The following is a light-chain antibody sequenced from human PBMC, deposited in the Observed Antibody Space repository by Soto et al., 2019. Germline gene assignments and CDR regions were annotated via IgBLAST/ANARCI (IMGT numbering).Light chain of an antibody. CDR3: QQRNKWPLT. V-gene: IGKV3-11*01. CDR2: DAS. J-gene: IGKJ4*01. CDR1: HSVSSD. Sequence: EIVLTQSPVTLSLSPGERATLSCRASHSVSSDLLWYQQKPGQSPRLLISDASNRATGIPARFSGSGSGTDFILTTSRPEPEDFAVYYCQQRNKWPLTFGGGTRVEIK.